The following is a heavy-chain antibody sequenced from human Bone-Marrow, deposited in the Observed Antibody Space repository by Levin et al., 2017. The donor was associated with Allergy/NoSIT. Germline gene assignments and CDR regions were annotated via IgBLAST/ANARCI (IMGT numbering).Heavy chain of an antibody. CDR3: ARGNLALGLYYYSWQGASSGWYGYYYYGMDV. CDR2: INHSGST. Sequence: PSETLSLTCAVYGGSFSGYYWSWIRQPPGKGLEWIGEINHSGSTNYNPSLKSRVTISVDTSKNQFSLKLSSVTAADTAVYYCARGNLALGLYYYSWQGASSGWYGYYYYGMDVWGQGTTVTVSS. J-gene: IGHJ6*02. V-gene: IGHV4-34*01. D-gene: IGHD6-19*01. CDR1: GGSFSGYY.